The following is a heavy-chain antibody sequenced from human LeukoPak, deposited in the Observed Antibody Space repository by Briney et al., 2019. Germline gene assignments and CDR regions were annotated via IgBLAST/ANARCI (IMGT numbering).Heavy chain of an antibody. J-gene: IGHJ5*02. CDR2: INHSGST. D-gene: IGHD3-22*01. Sequence: SETLSLACAVYGGSFSGYYWSWIRQPPGEGLEWSGEINHSGSTNYNPSLKSRVTISVDTSKNQFSLKLSSVTAADTAVYYCARGGRSSSGYSNLGGGIDPWGQGTLVTVSS. CDR3: ARGGRSSSGYSNLGGGIDP. CDR1: GGSFSGYY. V-gene: IGHV4-34*01.